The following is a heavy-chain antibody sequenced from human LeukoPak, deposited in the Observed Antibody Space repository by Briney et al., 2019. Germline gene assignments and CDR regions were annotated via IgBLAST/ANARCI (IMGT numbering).Heavy chain of an antibody. CDR3: TTDRYYDNSELQFQH. V-gene: IGHV3-15*01. J-gene: IGHJ1*01. D-gene: IGHD3-22*01. CDR2: IKRETDGGTI. CDR1: GFTLNNAW. Sequence: GGSLRLSCAASGFTLNNAWMSWVRQAPGKGLEWLGRIKRETDGGTIDYAAPVKGRFTISRDGSRNTLYLQMDSLKIEDTAVYYCTTDRYYDNSELQFQHWGQGTLVTVSS.